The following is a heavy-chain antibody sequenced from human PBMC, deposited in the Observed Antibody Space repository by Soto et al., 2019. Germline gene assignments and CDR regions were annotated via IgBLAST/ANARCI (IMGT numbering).Heavy chain of an antibody. D-gene: IGHD6-13*01. J-gene: IGHJ4*02. CDR3: AKAGLGSYSSRWPRPLY. V-gene: IGHV3-23*01. CDR1: GFTFTNYA. Sequence: GVSLRLSCAASGFTFTNYAMNWVRQAPGKGLEWVSVISGSGESTYYADSVKGRFTISRDNSKNTLYLQMNSLRAEDTAVYHCAKAGLGSYSSRWPRPLYWGQGTLVTVS. CDR2: ISGSGEST.